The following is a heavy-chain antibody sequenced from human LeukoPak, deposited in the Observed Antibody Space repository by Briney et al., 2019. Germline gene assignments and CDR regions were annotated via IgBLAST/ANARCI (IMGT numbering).Heavy chain of an antibody. CDR2: INPSGGST. J-gene: IGHJ1*01. D-gene: IGHD2-15*01. Sequence: ASVKVSCKASGYTFTSYYMHWVRQAPGQGLEWMGIINPSGGSTSYAQKFQGRVAMTRDTSTSTVYMELSSLRSEDTAVYYCARARQPTKLESGVEYFQHWGQGTLVTVSS. CDR3: ARARQPTKLESGVEYFQH. V-gene: IGHV1-46*01. CDR1: GYTFTSYY.